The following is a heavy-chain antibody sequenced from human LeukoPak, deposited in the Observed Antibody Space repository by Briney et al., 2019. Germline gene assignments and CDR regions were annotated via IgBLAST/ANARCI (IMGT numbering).Heavy chain of an antibody. V-gene: IGHV3-74*01. CDR3: ASGFSGYGVGY. Sequence: QPGASLRLSCAASGLTFSSYWMHCVRQAPGQGLMWVSSINTDGSSTNYADSVKGRFTIARDNGKNTVYLQMNSLRAEDTSVYYCASGFSGYGVGYWGQGTLVTVSS. D-gene: IGHD5-12*01. CDR1: GLTFSSYW. J-gene: IGHJ4*02. CDR2: INTDGSST.